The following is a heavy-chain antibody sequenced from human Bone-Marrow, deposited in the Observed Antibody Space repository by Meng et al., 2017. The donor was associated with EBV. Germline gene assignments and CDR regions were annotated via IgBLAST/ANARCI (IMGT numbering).Heavy chain of an antibody. V-gene: IGHV4-30-4*01. D-gene: IGHD6-19*01. J-gene: IGHJ4*02. Sequence: QGSGPGLVKSSQAPSLTRPVSWASLSSGGYYWSWIRQPPGKGLEWIGYIYYNGSTFYNPSLKSRLTISVDTSKNQFSLKLSSVTAADTAFYYCARGGAVAGTFDYWGQGTLVTVSS. CDR3: ARGGAVAGTFDY. CDR2: IYYNGST. CDR1: WASLSSGGYY.